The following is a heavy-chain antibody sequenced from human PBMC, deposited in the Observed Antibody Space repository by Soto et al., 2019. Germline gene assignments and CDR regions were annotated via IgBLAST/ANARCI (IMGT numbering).Heavy chain of an antibody. Sequence: PSETLSLTCTVSGGSISSYYWSWIRQPPGKGLEWIGYIYYSGSTNYNHSLKSRVTISVDTSKNQFSLKLSSVTAADTAVYYCATWGGCGGDCSDYYYYGMDVWGQGTTVTVSS. V-gene: IGHV4-59*01. CDR2: IYYSGST. D-gene: IGHD2-21*02. J-gene: IGHJ6*02. CDR1: GGSISSYY. CDR3: ATWGGCGGDCSDYYYYGMDV.